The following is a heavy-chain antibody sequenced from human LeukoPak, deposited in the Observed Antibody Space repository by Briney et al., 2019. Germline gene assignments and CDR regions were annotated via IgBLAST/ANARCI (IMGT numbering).Heavy chain of an antibody. CDR3: ARVLEGGANYYYYYMDV. CDR1: GGSFSTSG. J-gene: IGHJ6*03. V-gene: IGHV1-69*05. D-gene: IGHD1-1*01. Sequence: ASVKVSCKASGGSFSTSGFSWVRQAPGQGLEWMGGVIPIYGTPSYAQKFQGRVTITTDESTSTAYMELSSLRSEDTAVYYCARVLEGGANYYYYYMDVWGKGTTVTVSS. CDR2: VIPIYGTP.